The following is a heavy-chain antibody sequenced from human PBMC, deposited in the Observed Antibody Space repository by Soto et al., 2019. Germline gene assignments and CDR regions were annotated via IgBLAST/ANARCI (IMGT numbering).Heavy chain of an antibody. J-gene: IGHJ4*02. D-gene: IGHD6-19*01. CDR3: TTDSMFVAVDSRAQFDY. CDR2: LKSKSDGGTT. Sequence: GGSLRLSCAASGFTFSNAWMNWVRQAPGKGLEWVGRLKSKSDGGTTDYAAPAKGRFTISRDDSGNTVYLQMNSLKTEDTAVYYCTTDSMFVAVDSRAQFDYWGQGTLVTVSS. V-gene: IGHV3-15*07. CDR1: GFTFSNAW.